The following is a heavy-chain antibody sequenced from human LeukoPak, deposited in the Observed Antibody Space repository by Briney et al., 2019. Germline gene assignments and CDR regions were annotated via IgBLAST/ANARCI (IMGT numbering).Heavy chain of an antibody. J-gene: IGHJ4*02. Sequence: GGSLRLSCAASGFTFNNYAMSWVRQAPGKGLEWVSAISGSGASTYYADSVKGRFTISRDNSKNTLYVQMNSLRAEDTAVYYCASAVVRAREIHWGQGTLVTVSS. V-gene: IGHV3-23*01. D-gene: IGHD3-10*01. CDR1: GFTFNNYA. CDR3: ASAVVRAREIH. CDR2: ISGSGAST.